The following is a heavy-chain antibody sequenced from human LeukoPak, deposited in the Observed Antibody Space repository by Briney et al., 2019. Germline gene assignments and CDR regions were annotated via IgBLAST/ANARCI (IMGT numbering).Heavy chain of an antibody. V-gene: IGHV4-39*07. CDR1: GGSISSSSYY. D-gene: IGHD2-2*02. J-gene: IGHJ6*03. CDR2: IYYSGST. Sequence: SETLSLTCTVSGGSISSSSYYWGWIRQPPGKGLEWIGSIYYSGSTYYNPSLKSRVTISVDTSKNQFSLKLSSVTAADTAVYYCARVRSDDCSSTSCYMYYYYMDVWGKGTTVTVSS. CDR3: ARVRSDDCSSTSCYMYYYYMDV.